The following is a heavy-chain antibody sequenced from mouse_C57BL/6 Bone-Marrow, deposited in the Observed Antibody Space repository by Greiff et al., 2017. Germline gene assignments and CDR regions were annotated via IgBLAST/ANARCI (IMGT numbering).Heavy chain of an antibody. CDR2: IDPSDSYT. J-gene: IGHJ2*01. Sequence: QVQLQQPGAELVMPGASVKLSCKASGYTFTSYWMHWVKQRPGQGLEWIGEIDPSDSYTNYNQKFKGKSTLTVDKSSSTAYMQLSSLTSEDSAVYYCARSVYGSFFDYWGQGTTLTVSS. D-gene: IGHD1-1*01. CDR1: GYTFTSYW. CDR3: ARSVYGSFFDY. V-gene: IGHV1-69*01.